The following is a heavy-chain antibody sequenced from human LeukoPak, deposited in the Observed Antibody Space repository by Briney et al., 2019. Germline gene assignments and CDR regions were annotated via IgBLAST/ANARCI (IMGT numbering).Heavy chain of an antibody. J-gene: IGHJ4*02. CDR3: ARDSSGSKALDY. CDR2: IYTSGST. Sequence: SETLSLTCTVSGGSISRYYWSWIRQPAGKGLEWIGRIYTSGSTNYNPSLKSRVTMSVDTSKNQSSLKLSSVTAADTAVYYCARDSSGSKALDYWGQGTLVTVSS. V-gene: IGHV4-4*07. D-gene: IGHD3-22*01. CDR1: GGSISRYY.